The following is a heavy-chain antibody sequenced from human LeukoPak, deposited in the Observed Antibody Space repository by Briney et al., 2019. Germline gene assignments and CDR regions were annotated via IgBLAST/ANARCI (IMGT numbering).Heavy chain of an antibody. V-gene: IGHV3-21*01. D-gene: IGHD6-13*01. Sequence: PGGSLRLSCVASGFTFSSYSMNWVRQALGKGLEWVSSISSISSYLYYADSVKGQFTISRDNAKNSLYLQMNSLRAEDTAVYYCARVTAAAGTGGYYFDYWGQGTLVTVSS. CDR3: ARVTAAAGTGGYYFDY. CDR2: ISSISSYL. J-gene: IGHJ4*02. CDR1: GFTFSSYS.